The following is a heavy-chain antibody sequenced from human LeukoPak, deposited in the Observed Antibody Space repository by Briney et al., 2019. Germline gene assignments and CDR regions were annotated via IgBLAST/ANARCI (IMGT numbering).Heavy chain of an antibody. V-gene: IGHV4-39*07. CDR1: GDSISSTSYY. D-gene: IGHD3-3*01. CDR3: ARDGDFWSGYYDY. CDR2: INHSGST. J-gene: IGHJ4*02. Sequence: SETLSLTCTVSGDSISSTSYYWDWILQPPVKGLEWIGEINHSGSTNYNPSLKSRVTISVDTSKNQFSLKLSSVTAADTAVYYCARDGDFWSGYYDYWGQGTLVTVSS.